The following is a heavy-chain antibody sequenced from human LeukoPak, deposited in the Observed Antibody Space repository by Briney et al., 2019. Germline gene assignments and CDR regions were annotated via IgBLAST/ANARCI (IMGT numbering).Heavy chain of an antibody. J-gene: IGHJ6*02. CDR3: AKDLVPAANIYYGMDV. CDR2: ISWNSGSI. CDR1: GFTFDDYA. D-gene: IGHD2-2*01. V-gene: IGHV3-9*01. Sequence: GGSLRLSCAASGFTFDDYAMHWVRQAPGKGLEWVSGISWNSGSIGYADSVKGRFTTSRDNAKNSLYLQMNSLRAEDTALYYCAKDLVPAANIYYGMDVWGQGTTVTVSS.